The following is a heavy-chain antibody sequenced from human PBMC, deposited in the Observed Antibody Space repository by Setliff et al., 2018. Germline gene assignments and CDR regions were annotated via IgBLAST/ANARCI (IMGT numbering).Heavy chain of an antibody. J-gene: IGHJ6*03. CDR1: GGSISSYY. D-gene: IGHD2-21*01. V-gene: IGHV4-4*08. Sequence: TCTVSGGSISSYYWSWIRQPPGKGLEWIGYIYTSGSTNYNPSLKSRVTISVDTSKNQFSLKVSSVTAADTAVYYCARLGTTIPTSGTWTYYYYYYMDVWGKGTTVTVSS. CDR2: IYTSGST. CDR3: ARLGTTIPTSGTWTYYYYYYMDV.